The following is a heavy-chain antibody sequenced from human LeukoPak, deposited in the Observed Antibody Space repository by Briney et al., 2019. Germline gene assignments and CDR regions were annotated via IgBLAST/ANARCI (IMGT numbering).Heavy chain of an antibody. J-gene: IGHJ6*02. CDR3: TREVRTGTYYGMDV. CDR1: GGSISSGGNH. CDR2: IYYSGST. V-gene: IGHV4-31*03. Sequence: SETLSLTCTVSGGSISSGGNHWSWIRQHPGKGLEWVGNIYYSGSTYYNPSLKSRLTISVDTSKNQFSLNLSSVTAADTAVYYCTREVRTGTYYGMDVWGQGTTVTVSS. D-gene: IGHD6-13*01.